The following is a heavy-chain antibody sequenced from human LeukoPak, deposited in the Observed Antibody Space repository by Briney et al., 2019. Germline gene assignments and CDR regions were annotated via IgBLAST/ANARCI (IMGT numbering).Heavy chain of an antibody. CDR2: IYSGGST. J-gene: IGHJ4*02. CDR3: AREPTYYYDSSGYHFDY. CDR1: GFTVSSNY. D-gene: IGHD3-22*01. V-gene: IGHV3-66*01. Sequence: GGSLRLSCAASGFTVSSNYMSWVRQAPGRGLEWVSCIYSGGSTYYADYVKGRFTISRDNSKTTLYLQMNSLRAEDTAVYYCAREPTYYYDSSGYHFDYWGQGTLVTVSS.